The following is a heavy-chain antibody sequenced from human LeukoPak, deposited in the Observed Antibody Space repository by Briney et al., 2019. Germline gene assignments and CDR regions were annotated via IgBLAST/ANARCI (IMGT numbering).Heavy chain of an antibody. CDR1: GASISAHF. CDR2: IHYSGGT. CDR3: ARDRDCSAGSCPSPGQYYYHMDV. V-gene: IGHV4-59*11. J-gene: IGHJ6*03. D-gene: IGHD2-15*01. Sequence: NPSETLSLTCTVSGASISAHFWGWMRQPPGKGLEWIGYIHYSGGTNYNPALKSRATISVDTSKNQFSLKLNSVTAADTAVYYCARDRDCSAGSCPSPGQYYYHMDVWGKGITVTVSS.